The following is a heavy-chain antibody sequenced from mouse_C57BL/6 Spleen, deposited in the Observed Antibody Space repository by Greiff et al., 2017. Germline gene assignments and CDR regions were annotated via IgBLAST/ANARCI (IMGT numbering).Heavy chain of an antibody. V-gene: IGHV1-59*01. CDR3: ARANDGYYYAMDY. CDR1: GYTFTSYW. Sequence: QVHVKQPGAELVRPGTSVKLSCKASGYTFTSYWMHWVKQRPGQGLEWIGVIDPSDSYTNYNQKFKGKATLTVDTSSSTAYMQLSSLTSEDSAVYYCARANDGYYYAMDYWGQGTSVTVSS. J-gene: IGHJ4*01. D-gene: IGHD2-3*01. CDR2: IDPSDSYT.